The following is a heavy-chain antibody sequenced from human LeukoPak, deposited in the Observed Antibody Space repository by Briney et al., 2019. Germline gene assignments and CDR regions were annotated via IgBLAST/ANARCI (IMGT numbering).Heavy chain of an antibody. D-gene: IGHD7-27*01. CDR2: IYSDGRT. V-gene: IGHV3-53*01. CDR3: ASTGDRGLNDY. J-gene: IGHJ4*02. Sequence: GGSLRLSCAASGSTFSSNYMSWVRQAPGKGLEWVSVIYSDGRTYYAGSVKGRFTISRDNSKNTLYLQMNSLRAEDTAVYYCASTGDRGLNDYWGQGTLVTVSS. CDR1: GSTFSSNY.